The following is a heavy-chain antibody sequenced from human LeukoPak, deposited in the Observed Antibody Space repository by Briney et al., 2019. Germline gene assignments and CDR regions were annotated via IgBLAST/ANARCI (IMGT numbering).Heavy chain of an antibody. Sequence: PSETLSLTCTVSGGSISSYYWSWIRQPPGKGLEWIGYIYYSGSTNYNPSLKSRVTISVDTSKNQFSLKLSSVTAADTAVYYCARSKPKYYYDSSFDYWGQGTLVTVSS. CDR1: GGSISSYY. J-gene: IGHJ4*02. CDR2: IYYSGST. V-gene: IGHV4-59*01. D-gene: IGHD3-22*01. CDR3: ARSKPKYYYDSSFDY.